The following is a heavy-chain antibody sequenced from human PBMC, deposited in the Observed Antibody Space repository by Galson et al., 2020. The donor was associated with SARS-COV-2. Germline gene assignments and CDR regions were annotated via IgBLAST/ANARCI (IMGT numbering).Heavy chain of an antibody. V-gene: IGHV3-74*01. Sequence: TGGSLRLSCAASGFTFGTYWMHWVRQAPGEGLMWVSQINGDGSSTTYGDSVKGRFTISRDNAKNTLYLQMNGLRAEDTAVYYCARDPTVTTPRGSYYYYGMDVWGQGTKVTVSS. CDR2: INGDGSST. D-gene: IGHD4-17*01. J-gene: IGHJ6*02. CDR1: GFTFGTYW. CDR3: ARDPTVTTPRGSYYYYGMDV.